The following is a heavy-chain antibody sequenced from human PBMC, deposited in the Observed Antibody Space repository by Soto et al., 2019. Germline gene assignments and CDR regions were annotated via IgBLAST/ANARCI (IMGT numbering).Heavy chain of an antibody. Sequence: EVQLLESGGGVVQPGGSLRLSCAASGLIFSTYAMTWVRQPPGKGPEWVSTIDGSGDTTYYAYSVQGRFTISRDNSKNTLYLHVNSLTSEDTAVYYCALISVNTYKRDSWGQGTLVAVSS. CDR1: GLIFSTYA. J-gene: IGHJ5*01. D-gene: IGHD4-17*01. CDR2: IDGSGDTT. V-gene: IGHV3-23*01. CDR3: ALISVNTYKRDS.